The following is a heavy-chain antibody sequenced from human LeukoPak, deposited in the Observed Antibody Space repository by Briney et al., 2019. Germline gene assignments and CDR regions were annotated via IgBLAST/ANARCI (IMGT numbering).Heavy chain of an antibody. J-gene: IGHJ3*02. CDR3: ARHXXANXXAFDI. V-gene: IGHV4-61*02. CDR2: IYTSGST. Sequence: SETLSLTCTVSGGSISSGSYYWSWIRQPAGKGLEWIGRIYTSGSTNYNPSLKSRVTISVDTSKNQFSLKLSSVTAADTAVYYCARHXXANXXAFDI. CDR1: GGSISSGSYY.